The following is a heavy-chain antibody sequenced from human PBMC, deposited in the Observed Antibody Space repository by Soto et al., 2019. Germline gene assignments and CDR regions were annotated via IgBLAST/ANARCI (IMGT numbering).Heavy chain of an antibody. CDR1: GFTFSSYS. CDR2: ISSSSSYI. Sequence: ESGGGLVKPGGSLRLSCAASGFTFSSYSMNWVRQAPGKGLEWVSSISSSSSYIYYADSVKGRFTISRDNAKNSLYLQMNSLRAEDTAVYYCARGWHYYGSGSSATFDYWGQGTLVTVSS. V-gene: IGHV3-21*01. J-gene: IGHJ4*02. CDR3: ARGWHYYGSGSSATFDY. D-gene: IGHD3-10*01.